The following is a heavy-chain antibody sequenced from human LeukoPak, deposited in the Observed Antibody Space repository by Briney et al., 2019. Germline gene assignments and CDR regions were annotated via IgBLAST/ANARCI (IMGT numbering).Heavy chain of an antibody. CDR2: INTNTGNP. V-gene: IGHV7-4-1*02. J-gene: IGHJ4*02. Sequence: ASVKVSCKASGYTFTTYAINWVRQAPGQGLEWMGWINTNTGNPMYAQGFTGRFVFSLDTSVSTAYLQISSLKAEDTAMYYCARAYFFGSGSYFTDYWGQGTLVTVSS. CDR1: GYTFTTYA. D-gene: IGHD3-10*01. CDR3: ARAYFFGSGSYFTDY.